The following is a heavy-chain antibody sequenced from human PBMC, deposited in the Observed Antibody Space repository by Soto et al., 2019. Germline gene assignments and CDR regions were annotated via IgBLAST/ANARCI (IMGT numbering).Heavy chain of an antibody. CDR3: ARDQGSHPGD. CDR2: IHHSGST. CDR1: GVSISSDNW. J-gene: IGHJ4*02. Sequence: QVQLQESGPGLVRPSGTVSLTCAVSGVSISSDNWWSWVRQPPGKALEWIGEIHHSGSTNYNPYLKSRVTMSVVPSKVLFSLTLNSVTAAGTAFYYCARDQGSHPGDWGQGTLVSVSS. D-gene: IGHD6-13*01. V-gene: IGHV4-4*02.